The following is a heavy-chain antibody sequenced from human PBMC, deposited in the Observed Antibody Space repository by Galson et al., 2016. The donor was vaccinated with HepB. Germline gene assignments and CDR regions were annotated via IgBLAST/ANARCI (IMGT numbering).Heavy chain of an antibody. Sequence: CAISGDSVSSYTGVWNWIRQSPSRGLEWLGRTYYRSQWYYHYAESVEGRITIYPDTSRNHFSLRLTSVTPEDRAVYYCARDSPGNSFFDYWSQGTLVTVSS. CDR1: GDSVSSYTGV. J-gene: IGHJ4*02. CDR2: TYYRSQWYY. CDR3: ARDSPGNSFFDY. D-gene: IGHD4-23*01. V-gene: IGHV6-1*01.